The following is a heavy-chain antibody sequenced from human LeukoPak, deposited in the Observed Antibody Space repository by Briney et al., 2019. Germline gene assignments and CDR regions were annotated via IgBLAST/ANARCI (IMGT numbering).Heavy chain of an antibody. V-gene: IGHV3-23*01. CDR1: GFTFSSYA. D-gene: IGHD1-26*01. J-gene: IGHJ4*02. CDR3: AKDRRSGSSYFDY. Sequence: GGSLRLSCAASGFTFSSYAMSWVRQAPGKGREWVSAISGSGGSTYYADSVKGRFTISRDNSKNTLYLQMNSLRAEDTAVYYCAKDRRSGSSYFDYWGQGTLVTVSS. CDR2: ISGSGGST.